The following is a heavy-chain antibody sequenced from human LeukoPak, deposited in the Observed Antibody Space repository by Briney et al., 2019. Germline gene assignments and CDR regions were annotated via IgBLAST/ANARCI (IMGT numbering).Heavy chain of an antibody. CDR3: ARGHRFGDPPYYYYGMDV. CDR1: GGSISSGGYS. V-gene: IGHV4-30-2*01. Sequence: SETLSLTCAVSGGSISSGGYSWSWIRQPPGKGLEWIGYIYHSGSTYYNPSLKSRVTISVDRSKNQFSLKLSSVTAADTAVYYRARGHRFGDPPYYYYGMDVWGQGTTVTVSS. CDR2: IYHSGST. D-gene: IGHD3-10*01. J-gene: IGHJ6*02.